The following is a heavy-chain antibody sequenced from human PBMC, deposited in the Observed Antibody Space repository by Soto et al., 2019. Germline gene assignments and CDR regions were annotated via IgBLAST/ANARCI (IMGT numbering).Heavy chain of an antibody. D-gene: IGHD3-10*01. CDR3: AGRTVPSSGALDI. Sequence: EIQMVESGGGLVQPGGSLRLSCAASGFIFTRNAMSWVRQAPGKGLEWLAHITGSAALTYYADSVKGRFTISRDTSKNTVYLQMNSLREEDTAIYYCAGRTVPSSGALDIWGQGAMVTVSS. V-gene: IGHV3-23*04. J-gene: IGHJ3*02. CDR2: ITGSAALT. CDR1: GFIFTRNA.